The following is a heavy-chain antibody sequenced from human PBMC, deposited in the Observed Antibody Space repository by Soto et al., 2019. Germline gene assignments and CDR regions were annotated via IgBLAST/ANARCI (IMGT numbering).Heavy chain of an antibody. Sequence: SETLSLTYTVSGGSISTYYWNWLRQFPGSELEWIAYISHTGSAKLNPSLESRVTISVDTSKNQFSLKLSSVTAADTAIYYCARDRVAAAGTEVDYDVWGQGTMVS. CDR1: GGSISTYY. D-gene: IGHD6-13*01. CDR2: ISHTGSA. J-gene: IGHJ3*01. V-gene: IGHV4-59*01. CDR3: ARDRVAAAGTEVDYDV.